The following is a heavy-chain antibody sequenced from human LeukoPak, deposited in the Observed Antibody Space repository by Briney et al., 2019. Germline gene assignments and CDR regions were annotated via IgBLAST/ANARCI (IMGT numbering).Heavy chain of an antibody. CDR2: ISTTGTI. V-gene: IGHV3-69-1*02. CDR1: GFTFSTYI. D-gene: IGHD2-2*03. J-gene: IGHJ4*02. CDR3: AIWMGNNADFTGPIDY. Sequence: GGSLRLSCAASGFTFSTYIMNWVRQAPGKGLEWVSYISTTGTIYYADSVKGRFIISRDNGKNSLYLQMSSLRAEDTAVYYCAIWMGNNADFTGPIDYWGQGTLVTVSS.